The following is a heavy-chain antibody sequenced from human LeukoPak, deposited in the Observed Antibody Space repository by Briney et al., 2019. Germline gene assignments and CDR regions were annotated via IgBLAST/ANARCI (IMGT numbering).Heavy chain of an antibody. CDR2: IYYSGST. CDR1: CGSISSYY. D-gene: IGHD1-14*01. J-gene: IGHJ2*01. CDR3: ARDAAAPYLNNRYFDL. Sequence: SETLSLTCTVSCGSISSYYWSWIRQPPGKGLEWIGYIYYSGSTNYNPSLKSRVTISVDTSKNQFSLKLSSVTAADTAVYYCARDAAAPYLNNRYFDLWGRGTLVTVSS. V-gene: IGHV4-59*01.